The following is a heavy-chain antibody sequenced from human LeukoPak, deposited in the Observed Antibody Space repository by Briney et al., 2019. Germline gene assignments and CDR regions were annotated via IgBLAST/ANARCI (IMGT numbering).Heavy chain of an antibody. CDR2: IKQDGSEK. Sequence: GGSLRLSCAASGFTFSRYWMSWVRQAPGKGLEWVANIKQDGSEKYYVDSVKGRFTISRDNAKNSLYLQMNSLRAEDTAVYYCATNAGETNNYYYYMDVWGKGTTVTVSS. CDR3: ATNAGETNNYYYYMDV. D-gene: IGHD3-10*01. V-gene: IGHV3-7*01. J-gene: IGHJ6*03. CDR1: GFTFSRYW.